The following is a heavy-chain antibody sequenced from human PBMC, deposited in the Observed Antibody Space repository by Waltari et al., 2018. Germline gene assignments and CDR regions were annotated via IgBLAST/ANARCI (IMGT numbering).Heavy chain of an antibody. Sequence: QVQVQESGPGLVKPSETLSPTCPSPGGSMKNYYWAWFRQPAGKSMEWIGRMLTRGGSNFSPSLKNRVSMSVDTSTNHFCLKLRSVAAADTAVYFCARKAVTHGGYDFWGPGTSVTVSA. D-gene: IGHD4-17*01. CDR2: MLTRGGS. V-gene: IGHV4-4*07. J-gene: IGHJ4*02. CDR1: GGSMKNYY. CDR3: ARKAVTHGGYDF.